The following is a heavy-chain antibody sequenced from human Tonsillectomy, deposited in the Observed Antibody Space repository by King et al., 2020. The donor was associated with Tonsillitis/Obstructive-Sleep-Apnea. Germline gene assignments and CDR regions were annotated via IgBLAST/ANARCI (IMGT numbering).Heavy chain of an antibody. D-gene: IGHD6-13*01. CDR3: ARVEGKEQLVPDYYYGMDV. Sequence: VQLQQSGPGLVKPSQTLSLTCAISGDSVSSNSVAWNWIRQSPSRGLEWLGRTYYRSKWYNDYAGSVRSRITINPDTSKNQFSLRLNSMTPDDTAVYYCARVEGKEQLVPDYYYGMDVWGQGTSVTVSS. CDR2: TYYRSKWYN. CDR1: GDSVSSNSVA. V-gene: IGHV6-1*01. J-gene: IGHJ6*02.